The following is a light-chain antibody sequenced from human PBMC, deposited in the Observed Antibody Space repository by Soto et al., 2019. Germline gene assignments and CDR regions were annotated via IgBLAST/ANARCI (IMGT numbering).Light chain of an antibody. CDR3: QQYDTYPWT. V-gene: IGKV1-5*03. CDR1: QSISGW. Sequence: DIQMTKSPSTLSSSAGDGVAITCRASQSISGWLAWYQQKPGKAPKLLIYKASYLQSGVPSRFSGSGSGTEFTLTISSLQPDDFATYYCQQYDTYPWTFGQGTKVDIK. CDR2: KAS. J-gene: IGKJ1*01.